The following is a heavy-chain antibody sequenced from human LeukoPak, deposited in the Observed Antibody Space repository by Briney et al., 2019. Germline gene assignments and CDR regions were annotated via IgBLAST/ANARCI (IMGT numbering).Heavy chain of an antibody. CDR3: ARDGRPAYYGSGSYPSWFDP. CDR1: GGTFSSYA. Sequence: GASVKVSCKASGGTFSSYAISWVRQAPGRGLEWMGGIIPIFGTANYAQKFQGRVTITADESTSTAHMELSSLRSEDTAVYYCARDGRPAYYGSGSYPSWFDPWGQGTLVTVSS. CDR2: IIPIFGTA. D-gene: IGHD3-10*01. J-gene: IGHJ5*02. V-gene: IGHV1-69*13.